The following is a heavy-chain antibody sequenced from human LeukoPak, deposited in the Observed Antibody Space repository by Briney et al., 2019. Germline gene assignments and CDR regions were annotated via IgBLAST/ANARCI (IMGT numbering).Heavy chain of an antibody. CDR2: IYYSGST. J-gene: IGHJ4*02. D-gene: IGHD3-3*01. Sequence: SETLSLTCTVSGGSINSSSYFWGWIRQPPGKGLEWIGSIYYSGSTYYSPSLKSRVTISVDTSKNQFSLKLSSVTAADTAMYYCATNEWSGYYFEYWGQGTLVPVSS. CDR1: GGSINSSSYF. CDR3: ATNEWSGYYFEY. V-gene: IGHV4-39*01.